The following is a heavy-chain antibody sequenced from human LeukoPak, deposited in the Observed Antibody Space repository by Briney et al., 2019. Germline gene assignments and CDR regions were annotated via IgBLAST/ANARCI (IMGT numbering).Heavy chain of an antibody. V-gene: IGHV3-23*01. CDR1: GFTFSSYA. J-gene: IGHJ4*02. CDR3: AKSSRPYSGSYRPYYFDY. Sequence: GGSLRLSCAASGFTFSSYAMSWVRQAPGKGLEWVSAISGSGGSTYYADSVKGRFTISRDNSENTLYLQMNSLRAEDTAVYYCAKSSRPYSGSYRPYYFDYWGQGTLVTVSS. D-gene: IGHD1-26*01. CDR2: ISGSGGST.